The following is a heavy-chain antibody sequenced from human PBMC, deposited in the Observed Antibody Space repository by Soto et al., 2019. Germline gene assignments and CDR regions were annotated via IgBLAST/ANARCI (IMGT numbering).Heavy chain of an antibody. CDR2: VHHSWGS. CDR1: GGSISSYY. D-gene: IGHD3-10*01. J-gene: IGHJ6*02. CDR3: ARQGFGPLHGLVDV. V-gene: IGHV4-59*08. Sequence: QVQLQESGPGLVKPSETLSLSCTVSGGSISSYYCSWFRQSPGKRMEWIGYVHHSWGSSYNPSLQSRVAISLGTPKGQFSLKVTSVSATDTAVYCCARQGFGPLHGLVDVWGRGTTVTVSS.